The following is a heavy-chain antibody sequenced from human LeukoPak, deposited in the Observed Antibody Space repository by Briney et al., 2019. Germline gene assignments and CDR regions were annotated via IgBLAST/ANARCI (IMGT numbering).Heavy chain of an antibody. V-gene: IGHV4-59*08. CDR1: GGSFSIFY. CDR3: ARLSVGATPFAY. J-gene: IGHJ4*02. Sequence: PSETLSLTCTVSGGSFSIFYWRWFRQPPGKGLEWIGYIYSSGSTTYSPSLKSRVTISIDPSKNHFSLEFTSVTAADTPLYYCARLSVGATPFAYWGQGTVVTVSS. D-gene: IGHD1-26*01. CDR2: IYSSGST.